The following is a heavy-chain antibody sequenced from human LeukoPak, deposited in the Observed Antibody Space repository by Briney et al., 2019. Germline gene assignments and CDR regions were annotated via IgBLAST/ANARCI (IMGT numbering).Heavy chain of an antibody. CDR1: GYTFTSYY. Sequence: ASVKVSCKASGYTFTSYYMHWVRQAPGQGLEWMGIINPSGGSTSYAQKFQGRVTMTRDTSTSTVYMELSSLRSEDTAVYYCARAPVTSCRGAFCYPFDYWGRGTLVTVSS. CDR3: ARAPVTSCRGAFCYPFDY. V-gene: IGHV1-46*01. CDR2: INPSGGST. J-gene: IGHJ4*02. D-gene: IGHD2-15*01.